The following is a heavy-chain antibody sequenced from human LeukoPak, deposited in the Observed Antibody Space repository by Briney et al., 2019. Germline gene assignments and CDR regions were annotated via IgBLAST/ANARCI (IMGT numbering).Heavy chain of an antibody. V-gene: IGHV4-30-2*01. CDR3: ARVSRSSGYSYYYYYMDV. D-gene: IGHD2-15*01. J-gene: IGHJ6*03. CDR1: GGSISSGGYY. CDR2: IYHSGST. Sequence: KPSQTLSLTCTVSGGSISSGGYYWSWIRQPPGKGLEWIGYIYHSGSTYYNPSLKSRVTISVDRSKNQFSLKLSSVTAADTAVYYCARVSRSSGYSYYYYYMDVWGKGTTVTVSS.